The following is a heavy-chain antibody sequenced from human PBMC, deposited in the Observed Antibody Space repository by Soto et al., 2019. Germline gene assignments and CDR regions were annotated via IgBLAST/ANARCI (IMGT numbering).Heavy chain of an antibody. D-gene: IGHD2-15*01. V-gene: IGHV4-30-2*06. J-gene: IGHJ4*02. CDR3: GRGGGYDSFDF. CDR2: ISHLEST. Sequence: SGNLCLTCSVSGVTMCNGGSSWSRFRQSPGKGLEWVGYISHLESTYYNPTFKSRLSLSIDRTRDQFSLGVSTITTADTAVYNGGRGGGYDSFDFWGEGIQVTVPS. CDR1: GVTMCNGGSS.